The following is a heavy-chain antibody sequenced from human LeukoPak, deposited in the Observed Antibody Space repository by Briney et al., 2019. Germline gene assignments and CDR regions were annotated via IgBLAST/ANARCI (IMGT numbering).Heavy chain of an antibody. D-gene: IGHD1-26*01. J-gene: IGHJ3*02. CDR1: GFTFSSYA. Sequence: PGRSLRLSCAASGFTFSSYAMHWVRQAPGKGLEWVAVISYDGSNKYYADSVKGRSTISRDNSKNTLYLQMNSLRAEDTAVYYCATVRSRYSGSYSAFDIWGQGTMVTVSS. CDR3: ATVRSRYSGSYSAFDI. CDR2: ISYDGSNK. V-gene: IGHV3-30-3*01.